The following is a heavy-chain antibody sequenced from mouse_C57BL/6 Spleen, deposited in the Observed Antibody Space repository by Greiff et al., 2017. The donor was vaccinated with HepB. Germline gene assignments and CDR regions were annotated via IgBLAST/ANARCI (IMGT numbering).Heavy chain of an antibody. V-gene: IGHV14-4*01. CDR3: TTWGSYGSSLDY. Sequence: EVQLVESGAELVRPGASVKLSCTASGFNIKDDYMHWVKQRPEQGLEWIGWIDPENGDTEYASKFQGKATITADTSSNTAYLQLSSLTSEDTAVYYCTTWGSYGSSLDYWGQGTTLTVSS. CDR2: IDPENGDT. CDR1: GFNIKDDY. J-gene: IGHJ2*01. D-gene: IGHD1-1*01.